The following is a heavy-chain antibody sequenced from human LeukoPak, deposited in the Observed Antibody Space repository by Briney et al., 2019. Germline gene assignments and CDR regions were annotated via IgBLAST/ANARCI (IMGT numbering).Heavy chain of an antibody. J-gene: IGHJ4*02. V-gene: IGHV3-48*03. D-gene: IGHD5-18*01. CDR3: ARDKTRGLGYSYSKSGNYFVY. Sequence: GGSLRLSCAGSGFTFSSYEMNWVRQAPGKGLEWVSYINSGSSTIYYAPSVKGRFAISRDNAKNSLYLQMNSLRAEDTAVYSCARDKTRGLGYSYSKSGNYFVYWGQGTLVTVSS. CDR2: INSGSSTI. CDR1: GFTFSSYE.